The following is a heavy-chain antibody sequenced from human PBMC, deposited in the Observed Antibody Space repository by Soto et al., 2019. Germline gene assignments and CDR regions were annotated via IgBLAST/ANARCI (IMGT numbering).Heavy chain of an antibody. D-gene: IGHD2-15*01. Sequence: QVQLVESGGGVVQPGGSLRLSCEASGFTFRDYGFHWVRQAPGKGLEWVAVIYYDGSGSDYEDSVRGRFIFSRDISTNTLYLQMNSLRAEDTAVYYCVRDDCSGGTCYGGYWGQGTLATVSS. V-gene: IGHV3-33*01. CDR3: VRDDCSGGTCYGGY. J-gene: IGHJ4*02. CDR1: GFTFRDYG. CDR2: IYYDGSGS.